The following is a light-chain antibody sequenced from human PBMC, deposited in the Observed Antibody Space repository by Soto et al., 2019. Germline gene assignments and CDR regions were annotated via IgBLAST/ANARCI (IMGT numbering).Light chain of an antibody. J-gene: IGKJ1*01. CDR1: LSMSNY. V-gene: IGKV3-20*01. CDR2: DAS. CDR3: QQYGSSRRT. Sequence: EVVLTQSPGTLSLSPGERATLSCRASLSMSNYLAWYQQKPGQAPRLLIYDASSRATGIPDRFSGSASGTEFTLTISRLEPEDFAVYYCQQYGSSRRTFGQGTKVEIK.